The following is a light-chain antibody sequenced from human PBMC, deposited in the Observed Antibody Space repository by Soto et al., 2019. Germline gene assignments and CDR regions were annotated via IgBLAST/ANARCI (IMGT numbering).Light chain of an antibody. CDR1: SSDVGGYNY. CDR3: GSCAGGTYGLFRTVTH. Sequence: QSALTQPPSASGSPGQSVTISCTGTSSDVGGYNYVSWYQQHPGKAPKLMIYEVSKRPSGVPDRFSGSKSGNTASLTVSGHKGRGVDEYNCGSCAGGTYGLFRTVTHFG. J-gene: IGLJ7*01. V-gene: IGLV2-8*01. CDR2: EVS.